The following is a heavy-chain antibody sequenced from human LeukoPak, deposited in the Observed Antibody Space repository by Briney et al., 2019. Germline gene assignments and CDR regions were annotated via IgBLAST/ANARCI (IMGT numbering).Heavy chain of an antibody. Sequence: PSETLSLTCTVSGGSISSDYWSWIRQPPGKGLEWIGYIYYSGSTNYNPSLKGRVTISIDTSKKYFSLKLTSVTAADTAVYYCARRSMVRTVGYYYGMDVWGQGTTVTVSS. D-gene: IGHD4/OR15-4a*01. CDR3: ARRSMVRTVGYYYGMDV. CDR2: IYYSGST. V-gene: IGHV4-59*08. CDR1: GGSISSDY. J-gene: IGHJ6*02.